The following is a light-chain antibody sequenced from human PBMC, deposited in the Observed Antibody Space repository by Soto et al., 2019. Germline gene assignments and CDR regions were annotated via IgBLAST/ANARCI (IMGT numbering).Light chain of an antibody. V-gene: IGKV1-5*03. CDR3: QHYDSYPYT. J-gene: IGKJ2*01. CDR1: QSIFTW. CDR2: KAS. Sequence: DIQMTQSPSTVSASVGDRVTITCRASQSIFTWLAWYQQKPGKAPRLLVYKASILESGVPSRFTASGSGTQFTLIIDSLQPDDSAHSYCQHYDSYPYTFGQGTKLEI.